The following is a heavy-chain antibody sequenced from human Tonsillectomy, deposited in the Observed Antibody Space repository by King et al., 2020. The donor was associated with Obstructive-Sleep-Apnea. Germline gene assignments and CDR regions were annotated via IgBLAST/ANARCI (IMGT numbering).Heavy chain of an antibody. Sequence: VQLVESGAEVKKPGESLKISCKGSGYSFTSYWIGWVRQMPGKGLDWRGIIYPGVSDTRYSQSFQGQVTIPADKSISTAYLQWSSLKASDTAMYYCARRGDSSGWYVGGFDYWGQGTLVTVSS. J-gene: IGHJ4*02. CDR2: IYPGVSDT. CDR1: GYSFTSYW. V-gene: IGHV5-51*01. D-gene: IGHD6-19*01. CDR3: ARRGDSSGWYVGGFDY.